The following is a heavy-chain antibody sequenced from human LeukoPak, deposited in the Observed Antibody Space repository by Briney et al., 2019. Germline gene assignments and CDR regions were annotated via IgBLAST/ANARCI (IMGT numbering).Heavy chain of an antibody. D-gene: IGHD6-19*01. Sequence: GGSLRLSCAASGYTFSSYAMSWVRQAPGKGLEWVSAISGSGGSTYYADSVKGRFTISRDNSKNTLYLQMNSLRAEDTAVYYCAKDARIAVAGNSDYWGQGTLVTVSS. CDR1: GYTFSSYA. CDR2: ISGSGGST. V-gene: IGHV3-23*01. CDR3: AKDARIAVAGNSDY. J-gene: IGHJ4*02.